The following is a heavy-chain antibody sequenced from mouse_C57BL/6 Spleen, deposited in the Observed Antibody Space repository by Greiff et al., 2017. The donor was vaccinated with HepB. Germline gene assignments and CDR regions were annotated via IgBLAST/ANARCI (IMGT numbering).Heavy chain of an antibody. Sequence: EVQLQESGGGLVQPGGSLSLSCAASGFTFTDYYMSWVRQPPGKALEWLGFIRNKANGYTTEYSASVKGRFTISRDNSQSILYLQMNALRAEDSATYYCARYGRGYFDVWGTGTTVTVSS. D-gene: IGHD1-1*01. CDR3: ARYGRGYFDV. V-gene: IGHV7-3*01. CDR2: IRNKANGYTT. J-gene: IGHJ1*03. CDR1: GFTFTDYY.